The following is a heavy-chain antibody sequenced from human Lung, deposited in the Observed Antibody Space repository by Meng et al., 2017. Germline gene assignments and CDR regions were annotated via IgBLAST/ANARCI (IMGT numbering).Heavy chain of an antibody. V-gene: IGHV4-34*01. J-gene: IGHJ4*02. CDR2: INHSGST. CDR1: GGSFSDYY. D-gene: IGHD4-11*01. Sequence: QLQLQQWVSGLLKPSETLSLTCVVSGGSFSDYYWSWIRQPPGKGLEWIGEINHSGSTNYNPSLESRATISVDTSQNNLSLKLSSVTAADSAVYYCARGPTTMAHDFDYWGQGTLVTVSS. CDR3: ARGPTTMAHDFDY.